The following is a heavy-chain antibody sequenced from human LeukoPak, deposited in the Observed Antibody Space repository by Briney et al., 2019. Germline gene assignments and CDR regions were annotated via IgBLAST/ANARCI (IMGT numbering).Heavy chain of an antibody. V-gene: IGHV1-46*01. D-gene: IGHD2-15*01. CDR3: ARDGYCSGGSCYGSRFDP. Sequence: HGVRPARSQDLERIGVINHSGGATSFAQNFQGRITMTTDTSTSTAYMELRSLRSGDTAVYYCARDGYCSGGSCYGSRFDPWGQGTLVTVSS. CDR2: INHSGGAT. J-gene: IGHJ5*02.